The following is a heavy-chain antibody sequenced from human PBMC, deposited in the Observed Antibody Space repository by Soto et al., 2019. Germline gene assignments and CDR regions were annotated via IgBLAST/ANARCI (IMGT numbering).Heavy chain of an antibody. CDR1: GFTFSSYS. D-gene: IGHD3-22*01. Sequence: GGSLRLSCAASGFTFSSYSMNWVRQAPGKGLEWVSSISSSSSYIYYADSVKGRFTISRDNAKNSLYLQMNSLRAEDTAVYYCARDQLNYYDSSGSTLPGCQGTLVTVSS. J-gene: IGHJ5*02. CDR3: ARDQLNYYDSSGSTLP. V-gene: IGHV3-21*01. CDR2: ISSSSSYI.